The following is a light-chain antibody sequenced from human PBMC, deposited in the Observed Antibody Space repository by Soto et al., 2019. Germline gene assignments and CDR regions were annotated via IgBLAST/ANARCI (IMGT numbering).Light chain of an antibody. CDR1: ESVGSSY. CDR2: GKS. Sequence: EIVLTQSPGTLSLSPGERATLSCRASESVGSSYLAWYQQRPGQAPRLLIFGKSSRATGIPDRFSGSGSGTDFTLTISRLGPEDFAVYYCHQYNYSPGTFGQGTKLEIK. V-gene: IGKV3-20*01. CDR3: HQYNYSPGT. J-gene: IGKJ2*01.